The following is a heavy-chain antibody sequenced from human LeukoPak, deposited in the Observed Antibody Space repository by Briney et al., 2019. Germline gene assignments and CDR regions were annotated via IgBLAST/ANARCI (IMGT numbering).Heavy chain of an antibody. D-gene: IGHD3-10*01. V-gene: IGHV4-59*01. CDR1: GGSISSYY. CDR2: TYYSGST. Sequence: SETLSLTCTVSGGSISSYYWSWIRQPPGKGLEWIGYTYYSGSTNYNPSLKSRVTISVDTPKNQFSLKLSSVTAADTAVYYCARDSANYYGSGSYPLDPWGQGTLVTVSS. CDR3: ARDSANYYGSGSYPLDP. J-gene: IGHJ5*02.